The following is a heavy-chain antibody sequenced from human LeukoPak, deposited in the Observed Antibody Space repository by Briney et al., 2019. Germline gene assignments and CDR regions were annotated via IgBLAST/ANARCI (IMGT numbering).Heavy chain of an antibody. D-gene: IGHD3-22*01. CDR1: GFTFSSYA. Sequence: GGSLRLSCAASGFTFSSYAMHWVRQAPGKGLEWVAVISYDGSNKYYADSVKGRFTISRDNSKNTLYLQMNSLRAEDTAVYYCARVGRITMIVDYFDYWGQETLVTVSS. J-gene: IGHJ4*02. V-gene: IGHV3-30-3*01. CDR2: ISYDGSNK. CDR3: ARVGRITMIVDYFDY.